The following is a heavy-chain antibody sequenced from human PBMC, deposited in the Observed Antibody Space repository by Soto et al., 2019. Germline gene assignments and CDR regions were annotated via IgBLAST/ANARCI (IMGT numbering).Heavy chain of an antibody. CDR1: GYTFTSYY. CDR2: MNPNSGNT. CDR3: ARGRVPAAMKRSRARREMDV. V-gene: IGHV1-8*01. Sequence: GASVKVSCNASGYTFTSYYINWVRQATGQGLEWMGWMNPNSGNTGYAQKFQGRVTMTRNTSISTAYMELSSLRSEDTAVYYCARGRVPAAMKRSRARREMDVWGKGTTVTVSS. J-gene: IGHJ6*04. D-gene: IGHD2-2*01.